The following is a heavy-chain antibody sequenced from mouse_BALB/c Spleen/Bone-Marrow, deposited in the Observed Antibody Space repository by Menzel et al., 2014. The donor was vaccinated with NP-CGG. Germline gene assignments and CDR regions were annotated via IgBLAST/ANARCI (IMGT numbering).Heavy chain of an antibody. V-gene: IGHV1S81*02. Sequence: QVHVKQSGAELVKPGASVKLSCKASGYTFTSYYLYWVKQRPGQGLEWIGEISPSNGGTNFNERFKSKASLTVDKSSSTAYMQLNSLTSEDSAVYYCTRRSLLSDYYSMDYWGQGTSVTVFS. CDR1: GYTFTSYY. CDR2: ISPSNGGT. D-gene: IGHD2-10*01. CDR3: TRRSLLSDYYSMDY. J-gene: IGHJ4*01.